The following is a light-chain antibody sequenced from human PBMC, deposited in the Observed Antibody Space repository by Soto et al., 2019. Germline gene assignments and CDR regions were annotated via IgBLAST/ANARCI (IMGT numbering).Light chain of an antibody. Sequence: DIQMTQSPSALSASVGDRVNITCRASQNIKKYLNWYRQKPGKAPDLLIYTASSLQVGFPLRFSGSGSGTDFSLTITSLQPEDSAIYFCQQSCSAPLTFGGGTKVEIK. CDR1: QNIKKY. V-gene: IGKV1-39*01. CDR2: TAS. CDR3: QQSCSAPLT. J-gene: IGKJ4*01.